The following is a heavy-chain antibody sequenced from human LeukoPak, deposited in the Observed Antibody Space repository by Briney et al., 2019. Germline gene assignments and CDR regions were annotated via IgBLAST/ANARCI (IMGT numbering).Heavy chain of an antibody. CDR1: GFTFRSYS. CDR3: ARDSSDAYNPEPGY. V-gene: IGHV3-48*02. CDR2: ISGMSSTI. D-gene: IGHD5-24*01. Sequence: GGSLRLSCAASGFTFRSYSMNWVRQAPGKGLEWVSFISGMSSTIYYADSVKGRFAISRDNAKNSVYLQMNSLRDEDTAVYYCARDSSDAYNPEPGYWGQGTLVTVSS. J-gene: IGHJ4*02.